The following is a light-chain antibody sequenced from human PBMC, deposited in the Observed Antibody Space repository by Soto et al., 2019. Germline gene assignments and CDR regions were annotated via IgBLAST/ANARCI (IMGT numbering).Light chain of an antibody. J-gene: IGKJ1*01. Sequence: QVTQAPSTLAAAIWGIGTLPLQGSHNIHRLLGCYHQKPGMAPTLLISDASTFERSVPSRFSGSGSGTEFTLTISAVQTDDFGTYYCQYTDTYWPFGQGTKVDIK. CDR3: QYTDTYWP. CDR2: DAS. CDR1: HNIHRL. V-gene: IGKV1-5*01.